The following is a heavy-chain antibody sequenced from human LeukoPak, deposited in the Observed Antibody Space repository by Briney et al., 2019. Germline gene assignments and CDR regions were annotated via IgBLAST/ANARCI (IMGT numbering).Heavy chain of an antibody. CDR1: GGTFSSYA. CDR3: ATQMHPAYSSGWYPYYYYGMDV. J-gene: IGHJ6*02. D-gene: IGHD6-19*01. V-gene: IGHV1-69*13. CDR2: IIPIFGTA. Sequence: SVTVSCKASGGTFSSYAISWVRQAPGQGLEWMGGIIPIFGTANYAQKFQGRVTITADESTSTAYMELSSLRSEDTAVYYCATQMHPAYSSGWYPYYYYGMDVWGQGTTVTVSS.